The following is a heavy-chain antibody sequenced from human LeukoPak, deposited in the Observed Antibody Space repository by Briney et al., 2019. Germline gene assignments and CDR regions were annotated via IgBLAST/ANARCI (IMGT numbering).Heavy chain of an antibody. V-gene: IGHV4-34*01. CDR3: AREAYSSGWANWFDP. D-gene: IGHD6-19*01. CDR1: GGSFSGYY. Sequence: SETLSLTCAVYGGSFSGYYWSWIRQPPGKGLEWIGSIYYSGSTYYNPSLKSRVTISVDTSKNQFSLKLSSVTAADTAVYYCAREAYSSGWANWFDPWGQGTLVTVSS. J-gene: IGHJ5*02. CDR2: IYYSGST.